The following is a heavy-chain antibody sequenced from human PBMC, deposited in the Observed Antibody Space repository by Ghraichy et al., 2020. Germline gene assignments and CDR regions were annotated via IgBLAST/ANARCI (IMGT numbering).Heavy chain of an antibody. CDR2: IYYSGGT. J-gene: IGHJ3*02. D-gene: IGHD2-8*02. V-gene: IGHV4-39*01. CDR3: ARLGAGRGVSAFDI. Sequence: SETLSLTCTVSGGSISGNTYYWGWIRQPPGTGLEWIAIIYYSGGTFYNPSLKSRVTISVDTSKNQFSLKLSSVTAADTAVYYWARLGAGRGVSAFDIWGQETIVTISS. CDR1: GGSISGNTYY.